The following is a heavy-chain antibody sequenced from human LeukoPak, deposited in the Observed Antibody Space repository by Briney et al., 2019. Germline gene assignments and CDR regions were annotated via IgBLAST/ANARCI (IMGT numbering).Heavy chain of an antibody. Sequence: GGSLRLSCAASGFTFSSYTMNWVRQAPGKGLEWVSSISGSRTYIYYADSVKGRFTISRDNAKNSLYLQMNSLRAEDTAVYYCARVFSDGYNWAYFDYWGQGTLVTVSS. D-gene: IGHD5-24*01. V-gene: IGHV3-21*06. CDR2: ISGSRTYI. CDR1: GFTFSSYT. CDR3: ARVFSDGYNWAYFDY. J-gene: IGHJ4*02.